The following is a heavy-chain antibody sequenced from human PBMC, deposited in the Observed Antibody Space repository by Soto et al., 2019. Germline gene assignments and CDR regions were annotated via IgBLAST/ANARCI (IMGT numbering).Heavy chain of an antibody. CDR3: ARRVAYYYYGMDV. CDR1: GGSISSYY. D-gene: IGHD2-21*01. J-gene: IGHJ6*02. CDR2: IYYSGST. Sequence: SSETLSLTXTVSGGSISSYYWSWIRQPPGKGLEWIGYIYYSGSTNYNPSLKSRVTISVDTSKNQFSLKLSSVTAADTAVYYCARRVAYYYYGMDVWGRGTTVTVSS. V-gene: IGHV4-59*12.